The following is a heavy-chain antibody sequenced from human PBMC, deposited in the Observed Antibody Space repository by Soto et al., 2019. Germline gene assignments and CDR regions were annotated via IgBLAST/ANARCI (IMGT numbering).Heavy chain of an antibody. V-gene: IGHV3-23*01. CDR3: AKDSPEWELSVLDYDGMDV. CDR1: GFTFSSYA. D-gene: IGHD1-26*01. J-gene: IGHJ6*02. Sequence: EVQLLESGGGLVQPGGSLRLSCAASGFTFSSYAMSWVRQAPGKGLEWVSTISGSGGSTYYADSVKGRFTISRDNSKHTLYVQRNSLRAEDTAVYYCAKDSPEWELSVLDYDGMDVWGQGTTVTVSS. CDR2: ISGSGGST.